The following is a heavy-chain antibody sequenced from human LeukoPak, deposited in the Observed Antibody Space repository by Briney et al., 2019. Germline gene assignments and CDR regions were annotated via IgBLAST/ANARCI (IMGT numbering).Heavy chain of an antibody. CDR1: GFTFSNYA. CDR2: ISGRGGST. V-gene: IGHV3-23*01. D-gene: IGHD6-19*01. J-gene: IGHJ4*02. CDR3: AKEAVAGIVDY. Sequence: GGSLRLSCAASGFTFSNYAMSGVRQAPGKGPEWVSAISGRGGSTYYADSVKGRFTISRDNSKNTLYLQMNSLRAEDTAVYYCAKEAVAGIVDYWGQGALVTVSS.